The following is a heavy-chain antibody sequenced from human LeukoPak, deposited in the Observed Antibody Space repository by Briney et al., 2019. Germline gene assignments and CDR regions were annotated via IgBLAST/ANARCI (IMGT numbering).Heavy chain of an antibody. V-gene: IGHV3-74*01. CDR1: GFTLSRYW. D-gene: IGHD3-16*01. J-gene: IGHJ3*02. CDR2: INTDGSSK. Sequence: GGSLRLSCAASGFTLSRYWMHWVRQAPGKGLVRVSLINTDGSSKSYADSVKGRFTISRDNAKNTLYLQMNSLRAEDTAVYYCARALSPLDASDIWGRGTMVTVSS. CDR3: ARALSPLDASDI.